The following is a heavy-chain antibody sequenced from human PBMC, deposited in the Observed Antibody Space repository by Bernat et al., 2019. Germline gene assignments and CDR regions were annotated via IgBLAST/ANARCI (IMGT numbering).Heavy chain of an antibody. CDR2: IWYDGSNK. J-gene: IGHJ6*02. CDR3: ARDGDGASLLWFGDYYGMDV. V-gene: IGHV3-33*01. D-gene: IGHD3-10*01. CDR1: GFTFSSYG. Sequence: QVQLVESGGGVVQPGRSLRLSCAASGFTFSSYGMHWVRQAPGKGLEWVAVIWYDGSNKYYADSVKGRFTISRDNSKNTLYLQMNSLRAEDTAVYYCARDGDGASLLWFGDYYGMDVWGQGTTVTVSS.